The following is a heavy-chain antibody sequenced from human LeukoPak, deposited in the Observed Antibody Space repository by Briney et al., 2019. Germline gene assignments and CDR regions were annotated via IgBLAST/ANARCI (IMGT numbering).Heavy chain of an antibody. Sequence: SETLSLTCTVSGGSISSGGYYWSWIRQHPGKGLEWIGYIYYSGSTYYNPSLKSRVTISVDTSKNQFSLKLSSVTAADTAVYYCARVRLWFGELSGYPDYWGQGTLVTVSS. D-gene: IGHD3-10*01. CDR2: IYYSGST. CDR1: GGSISSGGYY. CDR3: ARVRLWFGELSGYPDY. V-gene: IGHV4-31*03. J-gene: IGHJ4*02.